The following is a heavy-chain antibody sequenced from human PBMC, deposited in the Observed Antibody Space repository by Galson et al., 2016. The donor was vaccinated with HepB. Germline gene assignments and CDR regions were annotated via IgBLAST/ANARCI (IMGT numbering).Heavy chain of an antibody. CDR3: ARVSRNSGDYHKFDL. J-gene: IGHJ5*02. D-gene: IGHD6-19*01. Sequence: SVKVSCKASGYSFTTYDIHWVRQSTGQGLQWMGWLNPKSGGTGYAQPFQGSVTMSMDTSITTAFMELTSLRSDDTAVYYCARVSRNSGDYHKFDLWGQGTPVLVSS. V-gene: IGHV1-8*01. CDR2: LNPKSGGT. CDR1: GYSFTTYD.